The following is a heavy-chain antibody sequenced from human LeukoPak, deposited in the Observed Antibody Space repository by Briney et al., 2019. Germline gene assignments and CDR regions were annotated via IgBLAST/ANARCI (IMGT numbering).Heavy chain of an antibody. V-gene: IGHV3-23*01. J-gene: IGHJ4*02. Sequence: GGSLRLSCAAFSGFAMSWVRQAPGKRLEWVSAINGRGDDTYYPDSVKGRFTISRDNSNNALYLQMNSLRADDTAVYYCAKGHRESSSFFDSWGQGIPVTVSS. CDR2: INGRGDDT. CDR1: SGFA. CDR3: AKGHRESSSFFDS.